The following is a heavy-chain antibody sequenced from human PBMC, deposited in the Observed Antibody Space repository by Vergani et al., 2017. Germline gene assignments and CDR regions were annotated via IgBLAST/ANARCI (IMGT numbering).Heavy chain of an antibody. J-gene: IGHJ4*02. CDR2: INPSGGST. Sequence: QVQLVQSGAEVKKPGASVKVSCKASGYTFTSYGISWVRQAPGQGLEWMGIINPSGGSTSYAQKFQGRVTMTRDTSTSTVYMELSSLRSEDTAVYYCARDTGYSYGYNYFDYWGQGTLVTVSS. CDR3: ARDTGYSYGYNYFDY. V-gene: IGHV1-46*01. CDR1: GYTFTSYG. D-gene: IGHD5-18*01.